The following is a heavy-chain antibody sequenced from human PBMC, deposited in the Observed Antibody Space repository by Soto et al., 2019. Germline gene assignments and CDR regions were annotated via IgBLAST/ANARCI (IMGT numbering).Heavy chain of an antibody. Sequence: QVQLVESGGGLVKPGGSLRLSCAVSGFTFSDYYMIWVRQAPGKGLEWVSYISSSGSTISYADSVKGRFAISRDNAKNSLYLQMNSLRLEDTAVYYCARDFDHDSGGFYFAFDYWGQGSLVTVSS. J-gene: IGHJ4*02. V-gene: IGHV3-11*01. CDR2: ISSSGSTI. CDR3: ARDFDHDSGGFYFAFDY. CDR1: GFTFSDYY. D-gene: IGHD3-22*01.